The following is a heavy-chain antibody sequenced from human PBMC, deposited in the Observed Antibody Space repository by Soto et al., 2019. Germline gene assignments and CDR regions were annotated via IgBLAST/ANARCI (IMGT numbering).Heavy chain of an antibody. CDR1: GGSFIGYY. CDR2: INHSGST. CDR3: ARGQGIVVSPSTRGWFDP. Sequence: PSETLSLTCAVYGGSFIGYYCSCIRHPPWKWLEWIGEINHSGSTNYNPSLKSRVTISVDTSKNQFSLKLSSVTAADTAVYYCARGQGIVVSPSTRGWFDPWGQGTLVTVSS. D-gene: IGHD3-22*01. V-gene: IGHV4-34*01. J-gene: IGHJ5*02.